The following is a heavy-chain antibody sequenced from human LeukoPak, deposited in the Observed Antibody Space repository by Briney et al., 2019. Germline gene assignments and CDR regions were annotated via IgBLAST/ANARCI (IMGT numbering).Heavy chain of an antibody. CDR2: ISDSGGST. CDR1: GFTFSIYA. V-gene: IGHV3-23*01. Sequence: GGPLRLSCAASGFTFSIYAMVGVPHAPRKGRVGVSTISDSGGSTYYADSVKGRFTISRDNSKSTLYLQMNSLRAEDTAVYYCARDLGSFYNVKAFDFWGQGTLVTVSS. D-gene: IGHD3-10*01. CDR3: ARDLGSFYNVKAFDF. J-gene: IGHJ3*01.